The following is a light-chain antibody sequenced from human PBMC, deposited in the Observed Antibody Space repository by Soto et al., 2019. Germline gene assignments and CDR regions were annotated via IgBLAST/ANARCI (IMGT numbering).Light chain of an antibody. J-gene: IGLJ2*01. Sequence: QSVLTQPPSVSGAPGQRVTISCTGSSSNIGADYDVHWYQHLPGRAPKLLIFGNTNRPSGVPDRFSSSKSGTSASLAITGLQADDEGDYYCQSFDSSLSVVFGGGTKVTVL. V-gene: IGLV1-40*01. CDR2: GNT. CDR3: QSFDSSLSVV. CDR1: SSNIGADYD.